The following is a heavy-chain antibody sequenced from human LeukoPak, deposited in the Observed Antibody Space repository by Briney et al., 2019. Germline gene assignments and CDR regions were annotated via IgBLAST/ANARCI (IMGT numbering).Heavy chain of an antibody. D-gene: IGHD5-18*01. J-gene: IGHJ4*02. CDR3: AKDSRPEGSYGYFDN. V-gene: IGHV3-23*01. CDR2: ISSSGGNT. CDR1: GFTFSSNG. Sequence: GGSLRLSCAASGFTFSSNGMNWVRQAPGKGLEWVSSISSSGGNTYYADSVKGRFTISRDNSKNTLFLQMNNLRVEDTAVYYCAKDSRPEGSYGYFDNCGQGTLVTVSS.